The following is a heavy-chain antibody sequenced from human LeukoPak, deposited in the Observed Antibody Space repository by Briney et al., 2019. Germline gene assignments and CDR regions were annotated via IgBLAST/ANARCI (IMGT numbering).Heavy chain of an antibody. CDR1: GYSISSGYY. D-gene: IGHD6-13*01. Sequence: SETLSLTCTVSGYSISSGYYWGWIRQPPGKGLEWIGSIYHSGSTYYNPSLKSRVTISVDTSKNQFSLKLSSVTAADTAVYYCARVKYRSSWYEGDWFDPWGQGTLVTVSS. CDR3: ARVKYRSSWYEGDWFDP. V-gene: IGHV4-38-2*02. J-gene: IGHJ5*02. CDR2: IYHSGST.